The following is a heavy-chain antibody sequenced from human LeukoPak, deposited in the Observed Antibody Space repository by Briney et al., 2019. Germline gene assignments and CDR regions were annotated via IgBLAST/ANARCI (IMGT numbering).Heavy chain of an antibody. Sequence: PGGSLRLSCAASGFNFNNAWMNWVRQAPGKGLEWVGRIKSKSDVGTTDNAAPVKGRFTISKDDSKNTLYLQMNSLKTEDTGIYYCTTGTLTSDYWGQGTLVTVSS. CDR2: IKSKSDVGTT. V-gene: IGHV3-15*01. CDR1: GFNFNNAW. CDR3: TTGTLTSDY. J-gene: IGHJ4*02. D-gene: IGHD4-17*01.